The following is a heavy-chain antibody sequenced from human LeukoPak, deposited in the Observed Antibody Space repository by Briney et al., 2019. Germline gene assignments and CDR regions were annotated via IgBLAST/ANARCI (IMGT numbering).Heavy chain of an antibody. J-gene: IGHJ4*02. CDR2: INWNGGST. Sequence: GGSLRLSCAASGFTFDDYGMSWVRQAPGKGLEWVSGINWNGGSTGYADSVKGRFTISRDNAKNSLYLQMNSLRAEDTAVYYCAKDLTVTSTCYFDSWGQGTLVTVSS. CDR1: GFTFDDYG. V-gene: IGHV3-20*04. CDR3: AKDLTVTSTCYFDS. D-gene: IGHD4-11*01.